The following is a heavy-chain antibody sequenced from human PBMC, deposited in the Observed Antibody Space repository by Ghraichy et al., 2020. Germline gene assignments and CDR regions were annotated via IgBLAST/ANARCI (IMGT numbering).Heavy chain of an antibody. CDR1: GASISAPS. V-gene: IGHV4-39*01. CDR3: ARQPGYSGSYWYFDL. J-gene: IGHJ2*01. Sequence: LNISCTVSGASISAPSWRWVRQPPGKGLEWIATVHYSSYYNRSLQSRVSISVDSSKNQLSLTLTSVTAADTATYYCARQPGYSGSYWYFDLWGRGTVVTVSA. CDR2: VHYSS. D-gene: IGHD5-12*01.